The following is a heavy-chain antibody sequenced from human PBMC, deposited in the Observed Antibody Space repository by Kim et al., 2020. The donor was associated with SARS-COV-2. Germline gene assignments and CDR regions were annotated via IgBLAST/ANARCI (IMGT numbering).Heavy chain of an antibody. Sequence: TKYSQKFQGRVTITRDTSASTAYMELSSLRSEDTAVYYCARTYSSSLLDVWGKGTTVTVSS. CDR2: T. J-gene: IGHJ6*04. CDR3: ARTYSSSLLDV. V-gene: IGHV1-3*01. D-gene: IGHD6-13*01.